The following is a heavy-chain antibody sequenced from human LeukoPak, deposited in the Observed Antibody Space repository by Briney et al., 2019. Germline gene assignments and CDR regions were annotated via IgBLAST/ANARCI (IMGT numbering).Heavy chain of an antibody. Sequence: GGSLRLSCAASGFTFSSYWMSWVRQAPGKGLEWVANIKKDGGEKYYVDSVKGRFTISRDNAKTSLYLQMNSLRAEDTAVYYCARDLSGVTGYTYGRGIDYWGQGTLVTVSS. V-gene: IGHV3-7*01. D-gene: IGHD5-18*01. CDR2: IKKDGGEK. J-gene: IGHJ4*02. CDR3: ARDLSGVTGYTYGRGIDY. CDR1: GFTFSSYW.